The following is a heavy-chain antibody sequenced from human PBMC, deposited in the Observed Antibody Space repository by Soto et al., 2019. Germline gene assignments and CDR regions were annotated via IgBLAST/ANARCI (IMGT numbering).Heavy chain of an antibody. CDR1: GGSISSYY. J-gene: IGHJ5*02. CDR3: ARDRFKYCSSTSCSWFDP. Sequence: PSETLSLTCTVSGGSISSYYWSWIRQPPGKGLEWIGYIYYSGSTNYNPSLKSRVTISVDTSKNQFSLKLSSVTAADTAVYYCARDRFKYCSSTSCSWFDPWGQGTLVTVSS. V-gene: IGHV4-59*01. CDR2: IYYSGST. D-gene: IGHD2-2*01.